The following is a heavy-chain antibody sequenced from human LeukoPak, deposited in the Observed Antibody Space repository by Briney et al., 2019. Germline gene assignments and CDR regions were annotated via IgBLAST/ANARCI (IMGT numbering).Heavy chain of an antibody. V-gene: IGHV1-2*02. CDR2: INPHSGGT. Sequence: ASVKVSCKASGYTFTGYYIQWVRQAPGQGLEWMGWINPHSGGTNYAQEFQGRVTMTRDTSISTAYMELSSLRPDDTAVYSCARAPKNYCGGDCYGYWGQGTLVTVSS. D-gene: IGHD2-21*01. J-gene: IGHJ4*02. CDR1: GYTFTGYY. CDR3: ARAPKNYCGGDCYGY.